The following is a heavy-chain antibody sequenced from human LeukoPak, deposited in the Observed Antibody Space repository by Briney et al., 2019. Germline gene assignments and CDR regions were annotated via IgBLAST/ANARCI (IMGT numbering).Heavy chain of an antibody. CDR2: INHSGST. CDR3: ARTGYSSGKSFDY. Sequence: SETLSLTCAVYGGSFSGYYWGWIRQPPGKGLEWIGEINHSGSTNYNPSLKSRVTISVDTSKNQLSLKLSSVTAADTAVYYCARTGYSSGKSFDYWGQGTLVTVSS. V-gene: IGHV4-34*01. CDR1: GGSFSGYY. D-gene: IGHD6-19*01. J-gene: IGHJ4*02.